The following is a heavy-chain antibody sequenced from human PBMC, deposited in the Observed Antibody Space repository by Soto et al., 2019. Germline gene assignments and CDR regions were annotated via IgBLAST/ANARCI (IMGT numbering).Heavy chain of an antibody. CDR3: ARDVRYGVGPYDY. CDR1: GFTFSSYA. D-gene: IGHD4-17*01. V-gene: IGHV3-23*01. J-gene: IGHJ4*02. CDR2: ISGSGGST. Sequence: GGSLRLSCAASGFTFSSYAMNWVRQPPGKGLEWVSVISGSGGSTYYADSVKGRFTISRDNSKNTLYLQMNSLRAEDTAVYYCARDVRYGVGPYDYWGQGTLVTVSS.